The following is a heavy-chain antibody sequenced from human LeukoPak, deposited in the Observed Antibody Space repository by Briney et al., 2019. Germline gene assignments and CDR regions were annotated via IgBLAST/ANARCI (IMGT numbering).Heavy chain of an antibody. CDR2: INPNSGGT. J-gene: IGHJ6*02. CDR1: GYTFTNYY. Sequence: ASVKVSCKASGYTFTNYYMHWVRQAPGQGLEWMGRINPNSGGTNYAQKFQGRVTMTRDTSISTAYMELSRLRSDDTAVYYCASSCSGGSCYVWGNLDYYYYGMDVWGQGTTVTVSS. CDR3: ASSCSGGSCYVWGNLDYYYYGMDV. V-gene: IGHV1-2*06. D-gene: IGHD2-15*01.